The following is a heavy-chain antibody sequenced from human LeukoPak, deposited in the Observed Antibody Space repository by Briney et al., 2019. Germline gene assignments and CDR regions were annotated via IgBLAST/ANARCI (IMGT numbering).Heavy chain of an antibody. CDR3: AKGYSGYDYDLFDY. D-gene: IGHD5-12*01. V-gene: IGHV3-30*02. CDR1: GFTFSSYG. CDR2: IRYDGSNK. Sequence: GGSLRLSCAASGFTFSSYGMHWVRQAPGKGLEWVGFIRYDGSNKYYADSVKGRFTISRDNSKNTLYLQMNSLRAEDTAVYYCAKGYSGYDYDLFDYWGQGTLVTVSS. J-gene: IGHJ4*02.